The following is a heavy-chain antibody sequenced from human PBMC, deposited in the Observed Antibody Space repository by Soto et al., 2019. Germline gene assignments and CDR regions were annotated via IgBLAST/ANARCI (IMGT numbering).Heavy chain of an antibody. D-gene: IGHD3-16*01. CDR1: GFAFYYYN. CDR3: AREGVTNSVDYNFGL. CDR2: ISGSGIDI. V-gene: IGHV3-21*01. J-gene: IGHJ4*01. Sequence: PEGSLRLSCAASGFAFYYYNMNWVRQAPGRGLEWVSSISGSGIDIHFTDSVKGRFTISRDNEKTSLYLQMDSLKTEDTAIYYCAREGVTNSVDYNFGLWGHGALVTVPQ.